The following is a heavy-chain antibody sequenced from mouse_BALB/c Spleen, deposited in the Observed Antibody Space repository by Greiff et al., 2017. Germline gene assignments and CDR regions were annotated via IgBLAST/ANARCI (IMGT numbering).Heavy chain of an antibody. D-gene: IGHD2-1*01. V-gene: IGHV1S81*02. CDR2: INPSNGGT. CDR3: TRYGNYAWFAY. J-gene: IGHJ3*01. Sequence: QVQLQQSGAELVKPGASVKLSCKASGYTFTSYYMYWVKQRPGQGLAWIGEINPSNGGTNFNEKFKSKATLTVDKSSSTAYMQLSSLTSEDSAVYYCTRYGNYAWFAYWGQGTLVTVSA. CDR1: GYTFTSYY.